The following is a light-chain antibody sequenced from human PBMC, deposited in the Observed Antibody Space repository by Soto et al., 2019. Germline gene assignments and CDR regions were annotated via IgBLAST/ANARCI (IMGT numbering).Light chain of an antibody. Sequence: QSALTQPRSVSGSPGQSVTISCTGTSSHIGAYNFVSWYQQHPDKAPKLMIYDVIKRPSGVPDRFSGSKSGNTASLTIYGLQAEDEADYYCCSYAGSYTHVFGTGTKVTVL. J-gene: IGLJ1*01. CDR2: DVI. V-gene: IGLV2-11*01. CDR3: CSYAGSYTHV. CDR1: SSHIGAYNF.